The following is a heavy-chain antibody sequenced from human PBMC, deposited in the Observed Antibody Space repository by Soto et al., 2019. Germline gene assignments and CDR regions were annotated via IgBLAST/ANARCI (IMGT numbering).Heavy chain of an antibody. V-gene: IGHV3-23*01. CDR1: GFTFSSYA. D-gene: IGHD3-10*01. Sequence: GGSLRLSCAASGFTFSSYAMTWVRQAPGKGLEWVSEISGTGGSTHYADSVKGRFTISRDNSKNTLYLQMNSLRAEDTAVYYCAKPPLYYYGVGMYDSWGQGTLVTVSS. CDR2: ISGTGGST. J-gene: IGHJ4*02. CDR3: AKPPLYYYGVGMYDS.